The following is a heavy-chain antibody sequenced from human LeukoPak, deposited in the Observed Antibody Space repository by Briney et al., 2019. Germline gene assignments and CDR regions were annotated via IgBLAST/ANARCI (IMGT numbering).Heavy chain of an antibody. Sequence: ASVKVSCKASGYTFTGYYMHWVRQAPGQGLEWMGWINPNSGGTNYAQKFKGRVTMTRDTSISTAYMELSRLRSDDTAVYYCARMSYYDSSGDNWFDPWGQGTLVTVSS. CDR2: INPNSGGT. CDR1: GYTFTGYY. V-gene: IGHV1-2*02. CDR3: ARMSYYDSSGDNWFDP. J-gene: IGHJ5*02. D-gene: IGHD3-22*01.